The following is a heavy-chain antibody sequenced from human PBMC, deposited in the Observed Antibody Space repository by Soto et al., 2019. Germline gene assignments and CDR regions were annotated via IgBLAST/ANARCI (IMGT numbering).Heavy chain of an antibody. Sequence: QVQLVQSGAEVKKPGASVKVSCKASGYTFTSYDINWVRQATGQGLEWMGWMNPNSGNTGYAQKFQGRVTMTRNTSISTAYMELSSLRSEDTAMYYCARGPLYDYIWVSYRYFPLYYFDYWGQGTLVTVSS. CDR3: ARGPLYDYIWVSYRYFPLYYFDY. D-gene: IGHD3-16*02. V-gene: IGHV1-8*01. CDR2: MNPNSGNT. CDR1: GYTFTSYD. J-gene: IGHJ4*02.